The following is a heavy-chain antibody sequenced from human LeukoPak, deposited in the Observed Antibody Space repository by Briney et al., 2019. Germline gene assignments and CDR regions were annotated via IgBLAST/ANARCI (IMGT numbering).Heavy chain of an antibody. J-gene: IGHJ4*02. Sequence: GGSLRLSCAASGFTFSSYDFHWVRQAPGQGLEWLALISYDGSNEYYADSVRGRFTISRDNSNNILHLQMNSLRAEDTAVYYCARGISDYWGQGTLVTVSS. CDR1: GFTFSSYD. CDR2: ISYDGSNE. CDR3: ARGISDY. V-gene: IGHV3-30*03.